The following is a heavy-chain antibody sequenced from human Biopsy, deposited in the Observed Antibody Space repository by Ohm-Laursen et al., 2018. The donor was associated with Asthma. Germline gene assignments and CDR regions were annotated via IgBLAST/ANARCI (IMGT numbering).Heavy chain of an antibody. CDR2: VSHTGST. V-gene: IGHV4-59*11. CDR3: ARMADCSGGACYSYGWFDP. D-gene: IGHD2-15*01. J-gene: IGHJ5*02. CDR1: GGSIRSHD. Sequence: SETLSLTCTVSGGSIRSHDWTWIRLPPGKGLEYIGDVSHTGSTNYNPSLKSRVTMSLETSKNQFSLRLTSVTPADTAVYYCARMADCSGGACYSYGWFDPWGHGTRVTVSS.